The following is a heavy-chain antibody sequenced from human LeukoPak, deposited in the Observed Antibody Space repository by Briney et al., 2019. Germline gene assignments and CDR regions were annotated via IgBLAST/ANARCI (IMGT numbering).Heavy chain of an antibody. Sequence: SETLSLTCAVYGGSFSGYYWSWIRQPPGKGLEWIGEINHSGSTNYNPSLKSRVTISVDTSKNQFSLKLSSVTAADTAVYYCARGKIEGRRYCSSTSCLQPYYFGYWGQGTLVTVSS. CDR2: INHSGST. CDR1: GGSFSGYY. CDR3: ARGKIEGRRYCSSTSCLQPYYFGY. J-gene: IGHJ4*02. D-gene: IGHD2-2*01. V-gene: IGHV4-34*01.